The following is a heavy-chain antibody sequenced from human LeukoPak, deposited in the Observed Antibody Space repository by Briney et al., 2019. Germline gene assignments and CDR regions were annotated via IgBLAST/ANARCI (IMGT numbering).Heavy chain of an antibody. D-gene: IGHD3-22*01. J-gene: IGHJ4*02. CDR1: GYTFTSYY. CDR3: ARELAGDYYDSSGYYPFDY. CDR2: IKTSGGRT. Sequence: ASVTVSCKASGYTFTSYYMHWVRQAHGQGLEWMGIIKTSGGRTSYAQKFQGRVTMTRDTSTSTVYMELSSLRSEDTAVYYCARELAGDYYDSSGYYPFDYWGQGTLVTVSS. V-gene: IGHV1-46*01.